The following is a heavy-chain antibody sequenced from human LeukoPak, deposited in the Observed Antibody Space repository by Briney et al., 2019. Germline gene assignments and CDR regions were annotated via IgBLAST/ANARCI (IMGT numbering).Heavy chain of an antibody. CDR1: GYTFTSYY. CDR3: ARDDPVVGATGY. Sequence: ASVKVSCKASGYTFTSYYMHWVRQAPGQGLEWMGIINPSGGSTSYAQKFQGRVTMTRDTSTSTVYMEPSSLRSEDTAVYYCARDDPVVGATGYWGQGTLVTVSS. J-gene: IGHJ4*02. D-gene: IGHD1-26*01. V-gene: IGHV1-46*01. CDR2: INPSGGST.